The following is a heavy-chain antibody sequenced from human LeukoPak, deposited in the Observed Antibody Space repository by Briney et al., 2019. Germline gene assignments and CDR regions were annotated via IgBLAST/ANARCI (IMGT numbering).Heavy chain of an antibody. CDR3: AKDSDPAYDYVWGSYRYIDY. Sequence: GGSLRLSCAASGFAFSSYAMSWVRQAPGKGLEWVSGISGSGGSTYYADSVKGRFTISKDNSKNTQYLQMNSLRAEDTALYYCAKDSDPAYDYVWGSYRYIDYWGQGTLVTVSS. V-gene: IGHV3-23*01. CDR1: GFAFSSYA. CDR2: ISGSGGST. J-gene: IGHJ4*02. D-gene: IGHD3-16*02.